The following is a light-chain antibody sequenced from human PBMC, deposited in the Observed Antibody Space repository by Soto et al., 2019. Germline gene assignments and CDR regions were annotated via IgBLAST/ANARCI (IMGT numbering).Light chain of an antibody. Sequence: QSALTQPASVSGSPGQSITISCTGTSSDVGSYNLVSWYQKHPGKAPKLMIYEGSKRPSGVSNRFSGSKSGNTASLTISGLQAEDEADYYCCSYAGSSTVVFGTATKVTVL. CDR2: EGS. J-gene: IGLJ1*01. CDR1: SSDVGSYNL. V-gene: IGLV2-23*01. CDR3: CSYAGSSTVV.